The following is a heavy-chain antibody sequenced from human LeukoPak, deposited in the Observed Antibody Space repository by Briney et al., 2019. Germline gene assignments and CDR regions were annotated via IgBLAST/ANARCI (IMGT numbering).Heavy chain of an antibody. CDR2: ISGSGGST. CDR1: GFTFSSYA. CDR3: AKTYGSVSYSYYYYGMDV. D-gene: IGHD3-10*01. V-gene: IGHV3-23*01. Sequence: HPGGSLRLSCAASGFTFSSYAMSWVRQAPGKGLEWVSAISGSGGSTYYADSVKGRFTISRDNSKNTLYLQMNSLRAEDTAVYYCAKTYGSVSYSYYYYGMDVWGQGTTVTVSS. J-gene: IGHJ6*02.